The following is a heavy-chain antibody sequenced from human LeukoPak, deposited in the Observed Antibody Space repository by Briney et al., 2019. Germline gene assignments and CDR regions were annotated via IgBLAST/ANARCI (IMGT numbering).Heavy chain of an antibody. D-gene: IGHD2-15*01. CDR2: IWYDGSNK. CDR3: ARDTPYCSGGSCYPGAFDI. J-gene: IGHJ3*02. V-gene: IGHV3-33*08. Sequence: GGSLRLSCAASGFTFSSYGMHWVRQAPGKGLEWVAVIWYDGSNKYYADSVKGRFTISRDNSKNTLYLQMNSLRAEDTAVYYCARDTPYCSGGSCYPGAFDIWGQGTMVTVSS. CDR1: GFTFSSYG.